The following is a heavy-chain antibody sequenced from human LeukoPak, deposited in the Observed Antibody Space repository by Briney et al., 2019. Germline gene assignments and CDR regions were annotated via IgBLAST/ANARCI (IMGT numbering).Heavy chain of an antibody. D-gene: IGHD6-19*01. CDR2: IYSGGST. J-gene: IGHJ4*02. Sequence: PGGSLRLSCAASGFTFSSYSMNWVRQAPGKGLEWVSVIYSGGSTYYADSVKGRFTISRDNSKNTLYLQMNSLRAEDTAVYYCASQQWLTPIDYWGQGTLVTVSS. CDR1: GFTFSSYS. CDR3: ASQQWLTPIDY. V-gene: IGHV3-53*01.